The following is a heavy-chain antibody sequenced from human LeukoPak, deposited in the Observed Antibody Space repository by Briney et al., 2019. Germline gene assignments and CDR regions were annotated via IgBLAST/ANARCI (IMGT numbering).Heavy chain of an antibody. Sequence: SETLSLTCAVYGGSFSGYYWSWIRQPPGKGLEWIGEINHSGSTNYNPSLKSRVTISVDTSKNQFSLKLSSVTAADTAVYYCAREGYSHGYALMYYYYGMDVWGQGTTVTVSS. J-gene: IGHJ6*02. CDR3: AREGYSHGYALMYYYYGMDV. CDR2: INHSGST. V-gene: IGHV4-34*01. D-gene: IGHD5-18*01. CDR1: GGSFSGYY.